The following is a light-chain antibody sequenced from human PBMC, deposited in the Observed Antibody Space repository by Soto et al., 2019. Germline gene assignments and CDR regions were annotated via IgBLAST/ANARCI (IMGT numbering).Light chain of an antibody. V-gene: IGKV1-9*01. Sequence: IQLTPSPSSLSASVLYIVTITFRASQGLSSYLAWYQQKPGKAPKLLIYAASTLQSGVPSRFSGSGSETDFTLTISSLQAEDFATYYCQKVNSYPLTFGGGTKVDI. J-gene: IGKJ4*01. CDR1: QGLSSY. CDR3: QKVNSYPLT. CDR2: AAS.